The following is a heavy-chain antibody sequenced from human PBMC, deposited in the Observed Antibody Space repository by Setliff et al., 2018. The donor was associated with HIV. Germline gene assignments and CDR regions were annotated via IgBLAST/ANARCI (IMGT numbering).Heavy chain of an antibody. Sequence: SVKVSCKPSGYSFTNHYMHWVRQAPGQGLEWIGWIVVGSGTTNYAQRFQDRVTITRDMSTSTAYMELTSLRSEDTAVYYCAATVDSVGPYYGMDVWGQGTTVTVSS. V-gene: IGHV1-58*02. CDR1: GYSFTNHY. J-gene: IGHJ6*02. CDR2: IVVGSGTT. D-gene: IGHD1-26*01. CDR3: AATVDSVGPYYGMDV.